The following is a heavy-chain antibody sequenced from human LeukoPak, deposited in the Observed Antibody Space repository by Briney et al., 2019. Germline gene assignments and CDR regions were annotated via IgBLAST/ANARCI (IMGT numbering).Heavy chain of an antibody. V-gene: IGHV4-39*07. J-gene: IGHJ3*02. CDR1: GGSISSSSYY. D-gene: IGHD1-26*01. CDR2: IYYSGST. Sequence: SETLSLTCTVSGGSISSSSYYWGWIRQPPGKGLEWIGSIYYSGSTYYNPSLKSRVTISVDTSKNQFSLKLSSVTAADTAVYYCARDPIVGATTAHACDIWGQGTMVTVSS. CDR3: ARDPIVGATTAHACDI.